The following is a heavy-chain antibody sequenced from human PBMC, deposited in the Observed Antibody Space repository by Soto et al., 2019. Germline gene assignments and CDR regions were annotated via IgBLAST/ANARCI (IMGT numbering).Heavy chain of an antibody. J-gene: IGHJ6*02. CDR2: IYSGGST. CDR1: GFTVSSNY. D-gene: IGHD1-26*01. CDR3: ARERWELLPPIFYYYGMDV. Sequence: PGGSLRLSCAASGFTVSSNYMSLVRQAPGKGLEWVSVIYSGGSTYYADSVKSRFTISRDNSKNTLYLQMNSLRAEDTAVYYCARERWELLPPIFYYYGMDVWGQGTTITVAS. V-gene: IGHV3-53*01.